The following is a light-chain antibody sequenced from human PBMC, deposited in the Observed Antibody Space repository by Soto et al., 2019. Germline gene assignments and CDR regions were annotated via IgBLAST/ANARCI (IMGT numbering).Light chain of an antibody. CDR3: QQYYSYWT. CDR2: DAS. V-gene: IGKV1-5*01. J-gene: IGKJ1*01. CDR1: QSIGRW. Sequence: DIQMTQSPSTLSVSVGDTVTVTCRASQSIGRWLAWYQQKPGKAPILLIFDASTLENGVPARFSGSRSGPEFSLTISSLQPDDFATYYCQQYYSYWTFGQGTKVDI.